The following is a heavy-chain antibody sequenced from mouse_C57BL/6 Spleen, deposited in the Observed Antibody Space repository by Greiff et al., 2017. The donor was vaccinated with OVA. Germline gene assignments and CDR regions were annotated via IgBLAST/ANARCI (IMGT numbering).Heavy chain of an antibody. CDR1: GFSLTSYG. Sequence: QVHVKQSGPGLVAPSQSLSITCTVSGFSLTSYGVDWVRQSPGKGLEWLGVIWGVGSTNYNSALKSRLSISKDNSKSQVFLKMNSLQTDDTAMYDCASDFGYDGGFAYWGQGTLVTVSA. CDR3: ASDFGYDGGFAY. D-gene: IGHD2-2*01. V-gene: IGHV2-6*01. CDR2: IWGVGST. J-gene: IGHJ3*01.